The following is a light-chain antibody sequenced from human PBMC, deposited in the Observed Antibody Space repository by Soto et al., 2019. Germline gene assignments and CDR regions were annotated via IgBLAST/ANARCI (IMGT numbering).Light chain of an antibody. CDR2: GAS. V-gene: IGKV3-20*01. CDR3: QHSGSTPWS. CDR1: QSVSSTY. J-gene: IGKJ1*01. Sequence: EVVLTQSPGTLSLSPGERATLSCRASQSVSSTYLAWYQQRPGQAPRLLIYGASTRATDIPDRISGSGSGTDFTLTVSRLEPEDFAVYYCQHSGSTPWSFGQGTKVEIK.